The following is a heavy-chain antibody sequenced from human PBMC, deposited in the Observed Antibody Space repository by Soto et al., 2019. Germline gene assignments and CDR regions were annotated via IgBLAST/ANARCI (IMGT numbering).Heavy chain of an antibody. CDR1: GFSLSTSGMC. CDR3: ARTPRGAAPRLYCDYMDV. Sequence: SGPTLVNPTRTLTLTCTFSGFSLSTSGMCVSWIRQPPGKALEWLARIDWDDDKYYSTSLKTRLTISKDTSKNQVVLTMTNMDPVDTATYYCARTPRGAAPRLYCDYMDVWGKGTTVTVSS. V-gene: IGHV2-70*11. D-gene: IGHD1-26*01. J-gene: IGHJ6*03. CDR2: IDWDDDK.